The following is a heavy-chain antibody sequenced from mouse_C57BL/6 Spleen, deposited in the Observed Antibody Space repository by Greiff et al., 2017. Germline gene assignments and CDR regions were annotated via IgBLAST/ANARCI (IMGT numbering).Heavy chain of an antibody. J-gene: IGHJ2*01. D-gene: IGHD1-1*01. CDR1: GYTFTSYW. CDR3: ARERYYSGDY. Sequence: QVQLQQSGAELVKPGASVKLSCKASGYTFTSYWMHWVKQRPGQGLEWIGMIHPNSGSTNYNEKFKSKATLTVDKSSSTAYMQLSSLTSEDSAVYYCARERYYSGDYWGQGTTLTVSS. CDR2: IHPNSGST. V-gene: IGHV1-64*01.